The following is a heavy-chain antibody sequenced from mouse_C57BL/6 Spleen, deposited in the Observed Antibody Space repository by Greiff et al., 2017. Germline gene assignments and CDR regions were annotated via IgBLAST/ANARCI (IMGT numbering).Heavy chain of an antibody. CDR2: ISDGGSYT. Sequence: EVKLMESGGGLVKPGGSLKLSCAASGFTFSSYAMSWVRQTPEKRLEWVATISDGGSYTYYPDNVKGRFTISRDNAKNNLYLQMSHLKSEDTAMYYCAREPHIYYDYDGFDYWGQGTTLTVSS. J-gene: IGHJ2*01. CDR1: GFTFSSYA. V-gene: IGHV5-4*01. D-gene: IGHD2-4*01. CDR3: AREPHIYYDYDGFDY.